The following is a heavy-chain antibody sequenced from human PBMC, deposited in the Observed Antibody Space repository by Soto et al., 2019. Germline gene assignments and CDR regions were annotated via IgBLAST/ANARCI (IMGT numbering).Heavy chain of an antibody. CDR3: ARDPGYCSSTSCYRGDYYYGMDV. V-gene: IGHV1-69*13. CDR1: GGTFSSYA. CDR2: IIPIFGTA. J-gene: IGHJ6*02. D-gene: IGHD2-2*02. Sequence: VASVKVSCKASGGTFSSYAISWVRQAPGQGLEWMGGIIPIFGTANYAQKFQGRVTITADESTSTAYMELSSLRSEDTAVYYCARDPGYCSSTSCYRGDYYYGMDVWGQGTTVTVSS.